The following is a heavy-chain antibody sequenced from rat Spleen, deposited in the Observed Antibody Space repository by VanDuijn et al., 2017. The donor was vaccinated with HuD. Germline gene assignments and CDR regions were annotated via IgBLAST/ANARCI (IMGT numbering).Heavy chain of an antibody. CDR2: ISYSDIT. CDR1: GYSITANY. J-gene: IGHJ3*01. V-gene: IGHV3-1*01. D-gene: IGHD1-6*01. Sequence: EVQLQESGPGLVKPSQSLSLTCSVTGYSITANYWGWIRKFPGNKMEWIGHISYSDITSYNPSLKSRISITRDTSKNQFFLRVNSVTTEDTATYYCTTYSDYATSPFAYWGRGALVTVSS. CDR3: TTYSDYATSPFAY.